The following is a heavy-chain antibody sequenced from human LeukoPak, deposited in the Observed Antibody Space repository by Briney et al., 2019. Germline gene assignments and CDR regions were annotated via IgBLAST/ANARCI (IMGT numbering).Heavy chain of an antibody. CDR2: INTNTGNP. Sequence: GASVKVSCKASGYTFTSYAMNWVRQAPGQGLEWMGWINTNTGNPTYAQGFTGRFVFSLDTSVSTAYLQISSLKAEDTAVYYCARDWHGSGWSGNFDYWGQGTLVTVSS. CDR3: ARDWHGSGWSGNFDY. V-gene: IGHV7-4-1*02. D-gene: IGHD6-19*01. J-gene: IGHJ4*02. CDR1: GYTFTSYA.